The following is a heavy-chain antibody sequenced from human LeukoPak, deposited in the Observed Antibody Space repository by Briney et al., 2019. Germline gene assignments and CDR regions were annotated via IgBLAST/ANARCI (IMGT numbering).Heavy chain of an antibody. V-gene: IGHV1-69*04. Sequence: ASVKVSCKASGGTFSSYAISWVRQAPGRGLEWMGRIIPILGIANYAQKFQGRVTITADKSTSTAYMELSSLRSEDTAVYYCARASYDYVWGSYRDHFDYWGQGTLVTVSS. CDR3: ARASYDYVWGSYRDHFDY. J-gene: IGHJ4*02. CDR2: IIPILGIA. CDR1: GGTFSSYA. D-gene: IGHD3-16*02.